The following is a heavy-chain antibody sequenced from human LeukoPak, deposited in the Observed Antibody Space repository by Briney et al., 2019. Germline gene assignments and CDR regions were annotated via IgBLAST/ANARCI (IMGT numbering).Heavy chain of an antibody. CDR1: GGSISSGRYY. D-gene: IGHD3-9*01. Sequence: SQTLSLTCNVSGGSISSGRYYWSWIRQPAGKGLEWIGRIYTRGSTNYNPSLKSRVTMSVDTSKNQFSLKLSSVTAADTAVYYCARGRKNILTGYYHYYYMDVWGKGTTVTVSS. CDR3: ARGRKNILTGYYHYYYMDV. J-gene: IGHJ6*03. CDR2: IYTRGST. V-gene: IGHV4-61*02.